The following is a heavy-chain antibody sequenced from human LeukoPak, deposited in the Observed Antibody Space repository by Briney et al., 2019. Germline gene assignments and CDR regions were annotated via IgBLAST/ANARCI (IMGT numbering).Heavy chain of an antibody. CDR2: IYYSGST. D-gene: IGHD5-12*01. Sequence: SETLSLTCTVSGGSISSYYWSWIRQPPGKGLEWIGSIYYSGSTNYSPSLKSRVTISVDTSKNQFSLKLYSVTAADTAVYYCARRYSGYGNAFDIWGQGTMVTVSS. CDR1: GGSISSYY. CDR3: ARRYSGYGNAFDI. J-gene: IGHJ3*02. V-gene: IGHV4-59*08.